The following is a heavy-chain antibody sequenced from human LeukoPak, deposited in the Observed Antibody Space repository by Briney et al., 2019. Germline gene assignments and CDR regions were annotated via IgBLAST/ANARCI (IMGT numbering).Heavy chain of an antibody. CDR3: ARAGQFDGIVVTPPAVVGDY. CDR1: GFTFSNHE. CDR2: ISSSGSTI. Sequence: PGGSLRLSCAASGFTFSNHEINWVRQAPGKGLEWVSYISSSGSTIYYADSVKGRFTISRDNAKNSLYLQMNGLRVEDTAVYFCARAGQFDGIVVTPPAVVGDYWGQGTLVTVSS. D-gene: IGHD2-2*01. J-gene: IGHJ4*02. V-gene: IGHV3-48*03.